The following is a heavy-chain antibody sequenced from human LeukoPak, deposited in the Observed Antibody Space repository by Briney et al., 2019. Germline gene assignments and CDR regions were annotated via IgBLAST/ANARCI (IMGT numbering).Heavy chain of an antibody. CDR1: GYSFTSYW. CDR3: ARRSHGIAANWFDP. J-gene: IGHJ5*02. V-gene: IGHV5-51*01. D-gene: IGHD6-13*01. Sequence: GESLKISCKASGYSFTSYWIGWVRQMPGKGLEWMGVIYPGASDTRYSPSFQGQVTMSADKSITTAYLQWGSLKASDTAMYYCARRSHGIAANWFDPWGQGTLVTVSS. CDR2: IYPGASDT.